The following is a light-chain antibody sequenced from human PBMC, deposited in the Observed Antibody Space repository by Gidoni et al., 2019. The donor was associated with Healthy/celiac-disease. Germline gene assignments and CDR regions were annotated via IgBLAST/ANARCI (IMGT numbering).Light chain of an antibody. V-gene: IGLV2-14*04. Sequence: TGTSSDVGGYNYVSWYQQHPGKAPKLMIYDVSNRPSGVSNRFSGSKSGNTASLTISGLQAEDEADYYCSSYTSTRGVFGGGTKLT. CDR3: SSYTSTRGV. CDR1: SSDVGGYNY. J-gene: IGLJ3*02. CDR2: DVS.